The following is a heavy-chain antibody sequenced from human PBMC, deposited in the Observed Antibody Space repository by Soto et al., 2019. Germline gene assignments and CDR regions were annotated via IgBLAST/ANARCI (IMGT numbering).Heavy chain of an antibody. D-gene: IGHD2-21*01. Sequence: QVQLQESGPGLVKPSETLSLTCTVSGDSINSGGSYWTWIRQHPGQGLEWIGFIDYRGSTFYNPSLKSRLAMSIDTSKSLFSLRLSSVTAADTAVYYCARGELWWAPWGQRSLVTVSS. J-gene: IGHJ5*02. CDR2: IDYRGST. CDR1: GDSINSGGSY. V-gene: IGHV4-31*03. CDR3: ARGELWWAP.